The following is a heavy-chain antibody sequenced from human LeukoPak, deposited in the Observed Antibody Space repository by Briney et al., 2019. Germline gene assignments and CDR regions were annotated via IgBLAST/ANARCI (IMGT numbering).Heavy chain of an antibody. CDR2: IIPIFGTA. Sequence: SVKVSCKASGGTFSSYAISWVRQAPGQGLEWMGGIIPIFGTAKYAQKFQGRVTITADVSTSTAYMELSSLRSEDTAVYYCARGWDSSGQMPFLYWGQGTLVTVSS. CDR1: GGTFSSYA. V-gene: IGHV1-69*13. CDR3: ARGWDSSGQMPFLY. D-gene: IGHD3-22*01. J-gene: IGHJ4*02.